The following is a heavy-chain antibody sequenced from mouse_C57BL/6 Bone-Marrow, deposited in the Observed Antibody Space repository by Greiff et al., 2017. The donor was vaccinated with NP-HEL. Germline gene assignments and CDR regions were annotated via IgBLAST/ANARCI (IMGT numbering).Heavy chain of an antibody. D-gene: IGHD2-10*02. CDR1: GFTFSDYG. Sequence: EVHLVESGGGLVKPGGSLKLSCAASGFTFSDYGMHWVRQAPEKGLEWVAYISSGSSTIYYAVTVKGRFTISRNNAKSTLFLQMTSLRSEDTAMYYSANVCDAGWYFDVWGTGTTVTVSS. CDR3: ANVCDAGWYFDV. J-gene: IGHJ1*03. CDR2: ISSGSSTI. V-gene: IGHV5-17*01.